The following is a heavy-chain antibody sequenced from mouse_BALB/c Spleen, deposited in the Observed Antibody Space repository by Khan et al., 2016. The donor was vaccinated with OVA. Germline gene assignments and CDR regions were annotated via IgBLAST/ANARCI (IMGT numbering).Heavy chain of an antibody. D-gene: IGHD2-1*01. CDR2: ISSDGDYT. CDR1: GFTFSTYA. CDR3: ARSPYGNFAY. V-gene: IGHV5-9-3*01. J-gene: IGHJ3*01. Sequence: EVELVESGGGLVKPGGSLKLSCAASGFTFSTYAMSWVRQTPEKRLEWVATISSDGDYTYFPDNVTGRFTISRDNAKNTLCLQMTSLQSEDTAMYYCARSPYGNFAYWGQGTLVTVSA.